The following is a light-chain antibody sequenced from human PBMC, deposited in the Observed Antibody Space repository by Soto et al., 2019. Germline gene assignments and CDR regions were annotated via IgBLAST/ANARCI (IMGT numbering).Light chain of an antibody. CDR1: NSNIGSNT. CDR2: NNN. J-gene: IGLJ1*01. Sequence: QSVLTQPPSASGTPGQRVTISCSGSNSNIGSNTVNWYQQLPGTAPKLLIYNNNQRPSGVPDRFSGSKSGTSVSLAISGLQSEDEADYYCAAWDDSLNGLVFGTGTKLTVL. V-gene: IGLV1-44*01. CDR3: AAWDDSLNGLV.